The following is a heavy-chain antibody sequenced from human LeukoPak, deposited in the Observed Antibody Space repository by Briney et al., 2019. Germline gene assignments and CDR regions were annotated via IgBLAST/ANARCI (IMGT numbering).Heavy chain of an antibody. D-gene: IGHD5-18*01. CDR1: GFTFSDYY. V-gene: IGHV3-11*04. CDR3: ASPAAESSGYSYDFSH. Sequence: GGSLRLSCAASGFTFSDYYMSWIRQAPGKGLEWVSYISSSGSTIYYADSVKGRFTISRDNAKNSLYLQMNSLRAEDTAVYYCASPAAESSGYSYDFSHWGQGTLVTVSS. CDR2: ISSSGSTI. J-gene: IGHJ4*02.